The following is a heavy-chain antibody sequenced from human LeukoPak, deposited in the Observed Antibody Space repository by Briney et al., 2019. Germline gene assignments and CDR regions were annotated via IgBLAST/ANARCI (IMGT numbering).Heavy chain of an antibody. CDR3: ARERGDYYGSGSYPWFDP. CDR2: ISSSSSYI. D-gene: IGHD3-10*01. Sequence: VRXAPGKGXEWVXXISSSSSYIYYADSVKGRFTISRDNAKNSLYLQMNSLRAEDTAVYYCARERGDYYGSGSYPWFDPWGQGTLVTVSS. V-gene: IGHV3-21*01. J-gene: IGHJ5*02.